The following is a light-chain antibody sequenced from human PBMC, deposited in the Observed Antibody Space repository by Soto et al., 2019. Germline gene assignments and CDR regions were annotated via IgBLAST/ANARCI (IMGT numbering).Light chain of an antibody. V-gene: IGKV1-5*03. CDR1: QNINSC. CDR2: KAS. CDR3: QQYYGSWT. J-gene: IGKJ1*01. Sequence: FQMTQSPSTLSASIGDRVTITCRASQNINSCLAWYQQKPGKAPKLLIYKASSLESGVPSRFSGSESGTEFTLTISSLQPDDFATYFCQQYYGSWTFGQGTTVEMK.